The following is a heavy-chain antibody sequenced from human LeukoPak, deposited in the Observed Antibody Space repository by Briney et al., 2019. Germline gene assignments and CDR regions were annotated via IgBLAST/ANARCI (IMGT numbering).Heavy chain of an antibody. CDR3: AGGPPLSSSWYTSFDY. D-gene: IGHD6-13*01. CDR2: IIPIFGTA. Sequence: SAKVSCKASGGTFSSYAISWVRQAPGQGLEWMGGIIPIFGTANYAQKFQGRVTITADESTSTAYMELSSLRSEDTAVYYCAGGPPLSSSWYTSFDYWGQGTLATVSS. CDR1: GGTFSSYA. J-gene: IGHJ4*02. V-gene: IGHV1-69*01.